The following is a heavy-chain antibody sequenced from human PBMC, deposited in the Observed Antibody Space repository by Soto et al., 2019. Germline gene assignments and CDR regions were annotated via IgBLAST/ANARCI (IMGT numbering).Heavy chain of an antibody. Sequence: ASVKVSCKASGYTFTSYDINWVRQATGQGLEWMGWMNPNSGNTGYAQKFQGRVTMTRNTSISTAYMELSSLRSEDTAVYYCARVVMGSGYDWEQQVHYYYYYMDVWGKGTTVTVSS. D-gene: IGHD5-12*01. V-gene: IGHV1-8*01. CDR3: ARVVMGSGYDWEQQVHYYYYYMDV. CDR2: MNPNSGNT. J-gene: IGHJ6*03. CDR1: GYTFTSYD.